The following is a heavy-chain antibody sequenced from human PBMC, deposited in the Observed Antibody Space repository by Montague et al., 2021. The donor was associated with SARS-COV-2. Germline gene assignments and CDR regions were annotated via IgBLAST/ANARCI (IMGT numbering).Heavy chain of an antibody. V-gene: IGHV4-59*08. CDR1: GGSIRNYY. CDR3: AAQTDYYYYSLDV. J-gene: IGHJ6*02. CDR2: IYDSGNV. Sequence: SETLSLTCAVSGGSIRNYYWSWIRQPPGRGLEWIAYIYDSGNVDYNPSLKSRVTTLVDTSKNQFSLKLSSVTAADTAVYYCAAQTDYYYYSLDVWGQGTTATVS.